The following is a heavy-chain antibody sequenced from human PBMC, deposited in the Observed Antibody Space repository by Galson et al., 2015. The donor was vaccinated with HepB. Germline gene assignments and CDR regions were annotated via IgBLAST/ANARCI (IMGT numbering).Heavy chain of an antibody. CDR1: GGTFSSYT. J-gene: IGHJ4*02. CDR3: ARDILGIWFGEL. V-gene: IGHV1-69*04. Sequence: SVKVSCKASGGTFSSYTISWVRQAPGQGLEWMGRIFPILGIANYAQKFQGRVTITADKSTSTAYMELSSLRSEDTAVYYCARDILGIWFGELWGQGTLVTVSS. D-gene: IGHD3-10*01. CDR2: IFPILGIA.